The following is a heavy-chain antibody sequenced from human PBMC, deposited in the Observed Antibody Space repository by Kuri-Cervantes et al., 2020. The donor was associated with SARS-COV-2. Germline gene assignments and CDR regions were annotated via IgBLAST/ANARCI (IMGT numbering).Heavy chain of an antibody. Sequence: GGSLRLSCEGSGFTFSTYGMHWVRQAPGKGPEWVVVITHNGNKNFYIDSVKGRFTISRDNAKNMLFLQMNSLRAEDTAVYYCVRDGDHWNFDYWGQGTLVTVSS. CDR1: GFTFSTYG. CDR3: VRDGDHWNFDY. D-gene: IGHD1-1*01. CDR2: ITHNGNKN. J-gene: IGHJ4*02. V-gene: IGHV3-30*03.